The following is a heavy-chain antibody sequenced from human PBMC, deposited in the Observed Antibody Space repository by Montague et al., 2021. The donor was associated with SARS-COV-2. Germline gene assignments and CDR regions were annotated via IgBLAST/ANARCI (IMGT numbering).Heavy chain of an antibody. CDR2: IYNSSTT. V-gene: IGHV4-38-2*02. J-gene: IGHJ3*02. D-gene: IGHD3-10*01. CDR1: GFSIGSGDY. CDR3: VRVQAGGLHNVFDI. Sequence: SETLSLTCTVSGFSIGSGDYWGCIRQPPGKGLGWIGIIYNSSTTYYNPSLQRRLTMSINTSTNQFSMMLTSVTAADTAVFFCVRVQAGGLHNVFDIWGQGTTVTVSS.